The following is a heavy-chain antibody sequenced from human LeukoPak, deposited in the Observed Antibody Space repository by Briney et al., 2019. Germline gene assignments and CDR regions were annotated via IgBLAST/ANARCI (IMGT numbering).Heavy chain of an antibody. V-gene: IGHV3-74*01. D-gene: IGHD3-9*01. CDR1: GFTFSTYW. Sequence: GGSLRLSCAASGFTFSTYWMHWVRQAPGKGLVWVSRINRDGGSTSYADSVKGRFTISRDNAKNTLYLQMNSLRAEDTAVYYCARDRETYYDILTGYYTLGDAFDIWGQGTMVTVSS. CDR2: INRDGGST. CDR3: ARDRETYYDILTGYYTLGDAFDI. J-gene: IGHJ3*02.